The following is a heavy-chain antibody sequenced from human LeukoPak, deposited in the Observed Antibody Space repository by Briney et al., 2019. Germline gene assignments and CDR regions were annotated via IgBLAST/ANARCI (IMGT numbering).Heavy chain of an antibody. CDR3: AREDYYGSGNYYRGWFDP. CDR1: GYTFTSYT. Sequence: ASVKVSCKASGYTFTSYTMNWVRQAPGQGLEWMGWIITNTGNPTYAQGFTGRFVFSLDTSVSTTYLQISSLKAEDTAMYYCAREDYYGSGNYYRGWFDPWGQGTLVTVSS. D-gene: IGHD3-10*01. V-gene: IGHV7-4-1*02. J-gene: IGHJ5*02. CDR2: IITNTGNP.